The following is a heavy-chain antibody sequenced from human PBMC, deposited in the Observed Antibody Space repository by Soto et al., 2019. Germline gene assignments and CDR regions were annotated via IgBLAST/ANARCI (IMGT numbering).Heavy chain of an antibody. D-gene: IGHD6-6*01. CDR2: ISGNGGST. Sequence: GASLRLSCAASGFTFSSYAMSWVRQAPGRGLEWVSIISGNGGSTYYAASVKGRFTISRDNTKNTLYLQMDSLTAEDTAVYYCAKGSEFSNSYTLDFDFWGQGALVTVSS. CDR1: GFTFSSYA. CDR3: AKGSEFSNSYTLDFDF. J-gene: IGHJ4*02. V-gene: IGHV3-23*01.